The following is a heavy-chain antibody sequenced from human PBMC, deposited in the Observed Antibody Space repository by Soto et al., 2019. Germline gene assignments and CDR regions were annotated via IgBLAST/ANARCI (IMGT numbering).Heavy chain of an antibody. CDR3: TTARPGWYYYDSSGYYYGGDFFAFDI. CDR2: IKSKTDGGTT. V-gene: IGHV3-15*01. CDR1: GFTFSNAW. J-gene: IGHJ3*02. D-gene: IGHD3-22*01. Sequence: EVQLVESGGGLVKPGGSLRLSCAASGFTFSNAWMSWVRQAPGKGLEWVGRIKSKTDGGTTDYAAPVKGRFTISRDDSKNTLYLQMNSLKTEDTAVYYCTTARPGWYYYDSSGYYYGGDFFAFDIWGQGTMVTVSS.